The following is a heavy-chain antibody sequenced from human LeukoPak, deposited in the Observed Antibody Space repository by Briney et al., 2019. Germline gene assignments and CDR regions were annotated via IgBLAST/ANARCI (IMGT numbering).Heavy chain of an antibody. V-gene: IGHV3-7*01. CDR2: IGEDGSEK. D-gene: IGHD3-16*01. J-gene: IGHJ4*02. CDR3: ARRVPNQVITDYFDY. Sequence: GGSLRLSCAASGFTFSSYWMTWVRQAPGKGLEWVANIGEDGSEKYYVDSVKGRFTISRDNAKNSLYLQVDSLRAEDTAVYYCARRVPNQVITDYFDYWGQGALVTVSS. CDR1: GFTFSSYW.